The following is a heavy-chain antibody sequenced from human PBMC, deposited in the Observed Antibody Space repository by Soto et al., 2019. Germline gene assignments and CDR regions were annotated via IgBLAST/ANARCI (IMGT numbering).Heavy chain of an antibody. CDR1: GGSVSGGSYC. J-gene: IGHJ2*01. Sequence: QVQLQESGPGLVKPSETLSLTCTVSGGSVSGGSYCWSWIRQPPGKGLECIGYVYNSGSTTYNPCLKSXXTXSXDTSKNQFSLGLSSVTAADTAVYHCARVPLTPYFDLWGRGTLVTVSS. CDR2: VYNSGST. V-gene: IGHV4-61*01. D-gene: IGHD3-9*01. CDR3: ARVPLTPYFDL.